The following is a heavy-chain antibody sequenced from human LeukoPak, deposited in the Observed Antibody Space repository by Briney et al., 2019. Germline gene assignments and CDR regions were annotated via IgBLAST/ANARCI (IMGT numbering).Heavy chain of an antibody. V-gene: IGHV4-39*01. Sequence: SETLSLTCTVSGGSISSSSYYWGWIRQPPGKGLEWIGSIYYSGSTYYNPSLKSRVTISVDTSKNQFSLKLSSATAADTAVYYCARQPRDYYGDRSNWFDPWGQGTLVTVSS. CDR2: IYYSGST. D-gene: IGHD3-10*01. CDR1: GGSISSSSYY. J-gene: IGHJ5*02. CDR3: ARQPRDYYGDRSNWFDP.